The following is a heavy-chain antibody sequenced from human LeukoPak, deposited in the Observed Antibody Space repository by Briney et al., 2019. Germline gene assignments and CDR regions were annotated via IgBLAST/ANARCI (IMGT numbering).Heavy chain of an antibody. Sequence: ASVKVSXKASGYTFTSYGISWVRQAPGQGLEWMGWISAYNGNTNYAQKLQGRVTMTTDTSTSTAYMELRSLRSDDTAVYYCARNLYCTNGVCYTFDYWGQGTLVTVSS. D-gene: IGHD2-8*01. CDR2: ISAYNGNT. J-gene: IGHJ4*02. CDR3: ARNLYCTNGVCYTFDY. CDR1: GYTFTSYG. V-gene: IGHV1-18*01.